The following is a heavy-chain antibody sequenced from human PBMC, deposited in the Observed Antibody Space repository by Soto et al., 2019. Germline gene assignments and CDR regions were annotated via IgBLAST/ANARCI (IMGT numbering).Heavy chain of an antibody. D-gene: IGHD1-1*01. J-gene: IGHJ4*02. CDR1: GFTFSSYA. CDR2: ISYDGSNK. Sequence: GGSLRLSCAASGFTFSSYARHWVRQTPGKGLEWVAVISYDGSNKYYADSVKGRFTISRDNSKNTLYLQMNSLRAEDTAVYYCAREIVTTGEYYFDSWGLGTLVTVSS. V-gene: IGHV3-30-3*01. CDR3: AREIVTTGEYYFDS.